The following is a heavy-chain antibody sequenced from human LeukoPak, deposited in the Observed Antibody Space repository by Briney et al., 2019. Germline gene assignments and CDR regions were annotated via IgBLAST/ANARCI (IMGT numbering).Heavy chain of an antibody. CDR1: GGSISSGSYY. CDR2: IYYSGST. D-gene: IGHD5/OR15-5a*01. V-gene: IGHV4-61*01. Sequence: SETLSLTCTVSGGSISSGSYYWSWIRQPPGKGLEWIGYIYYSGSTNYNPSLKSRVTISVDTSKNQFSLKLSSVTAADTAVYYCARVPVLRYYYYYMDVWGKGTTVTVSS. CDR3: ARVPVLRYYYYYMDV. J-gene: IGHJ6*03.